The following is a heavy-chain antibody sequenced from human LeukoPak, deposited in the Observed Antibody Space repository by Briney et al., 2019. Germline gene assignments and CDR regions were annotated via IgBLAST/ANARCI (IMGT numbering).Heavy chain of an antibody. D-gene: IGHD3-22*01. CDR1: GFTFSTYW. J-gene: IGHJ3*02. CDR2: IKEDGSEK. Sequence: GGSLRLSCAASGFTFSTYWMTWIRQTPGKGLEWVANIKEDGSEKYYVDSVKGRFTISRDNAKNSLYLQMNSLRAEDTAVYYCARNPELGSDSTGYRAFDIWGQGIMVTVS. V-gene: IGHV3-7*01. CDR3: ARNPELGSDSTGYRAFDI.